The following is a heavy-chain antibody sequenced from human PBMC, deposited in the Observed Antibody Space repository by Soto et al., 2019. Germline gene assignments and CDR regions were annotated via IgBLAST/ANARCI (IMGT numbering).Heavy chain of an antibody. V-gene: IGHV3-23*01. D-gene: IGHD6-13*01. CDR2: ISGSGGST. CDR1: GFTFSSYA. CDR3: AKTKGGHSSSWYSYYYYGMDV. Sequence: GSLRLSWAASGFTFSSYAMSWVRQAPGKGLEWVSAISGSGGSTYYADSVKGRFTISRDNSKNTLYLQMNSLRAEDTAVYYCAKTKGGHSSSWYSYYYYGMDVWGQGTTVTVSS. J-gene: IGHJ6*02.